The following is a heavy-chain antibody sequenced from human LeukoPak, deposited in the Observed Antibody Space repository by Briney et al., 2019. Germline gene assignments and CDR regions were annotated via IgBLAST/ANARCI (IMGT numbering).Heavy chain of an antibody. CDR2: INHSGST. J-gene: IGHJ6*03. CDR1: GGSFSGYY. CDR3: ARRPYYYDSSGYYRRKYYYYYMDV. Sequence: PETLSLTCAVYGGSFSGYYWSWIRQPPGKGLEWIGEINHSGSTNYNPSLKSRVTISVDTSKNQFSLKLSSVTAADTAVYYCARRPYYYDSSGYYRRKYYYYYMDVWGKGTTVTVSS. V-gene: IGHV4-34*01. D-gene: IGHD3-22*01.